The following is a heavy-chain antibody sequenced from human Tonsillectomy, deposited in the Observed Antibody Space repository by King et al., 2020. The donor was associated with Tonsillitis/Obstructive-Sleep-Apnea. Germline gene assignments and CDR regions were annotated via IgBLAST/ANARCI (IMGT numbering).Heavy chain of an antibody. CDR3: AKDLIIATAGTPGDAFDI. Sequence: EVQLVESGGGLVQPGRSLRLSCAASGFTFDDYAMYWVRQAPGRGLEWVSGISWNSGSIGYADSVKGRFTISRDNAKNSLYLQMNSLREEDTAVYYCAKDLIIATAGTPGDAFDIWGQGTMVTASS. V-gene: IGHV3-9*01. D-gene: IGHD6-13*01. CDR1: GFTFDDYA. CDR2: ISWNSGSI. J-gene: IGHJ3*02.